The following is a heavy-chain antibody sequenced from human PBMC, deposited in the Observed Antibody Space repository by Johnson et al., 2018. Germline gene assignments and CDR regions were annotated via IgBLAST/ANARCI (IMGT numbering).Heavy chain of an antibody. CDR2: ISTRSGLI. V-gene: IGHV3-21*06. CDR3: VRQPLNFYHYYMDV. CDR1: GFAFNTYT. Sequence: EVQLLESGGTLVKPGGSLRLSCVASGFAFNTYTMNWVRPAPGTGLAWVSSISTRSGLIYYAASVRGRFTISRDNAKNSLYLHMDSLRAEDTAILYCVRQPLNFYHYYMDVWGNGTTVTVS. J-gene: IGHJ6*03.